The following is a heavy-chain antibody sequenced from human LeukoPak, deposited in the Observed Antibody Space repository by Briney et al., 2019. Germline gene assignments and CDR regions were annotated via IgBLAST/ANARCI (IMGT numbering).Heavy chain of an antibody. V-gene: IGHV3-7*01. CDR1: GFTFSSYW. Sequence: SGGSLRLSCAASGFTFSSYWMSWVRQAPGKGLEWVANIKQDGSEKYYVDSVKGRFTISRDNAKNSLYLQMNSLRAEDTAVYYCARRLGYCSSTSCYTPWYAFDIWGQGTMVTVSS. CDR3: ARRLGYCSSTSCYTPWYAFDI. J-gene: IGHJ3*02. D-gene: IGHD2-2*02. CDR2: IKQDGSEK.